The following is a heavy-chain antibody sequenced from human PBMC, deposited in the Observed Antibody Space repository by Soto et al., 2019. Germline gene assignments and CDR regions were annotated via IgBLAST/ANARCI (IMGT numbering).Heavy chain of an antibody. Sequence: PSETLSLTCAFSVFSISSGYYWGWIRQPPGKGLEWIGSIYHSGSTYYDPSLKSRVTISVDTSRNEFSLKLSSVTAADTAVYYCARDFDGRGPYYNSDFEYWGQAILVIVS. CDR2: IYHSGST. D-gene: IGHD1-26*01. CDR3: ARDFDGRGPYYNSDFEY. V-gene: IGHV4-38-2*02. J-gene: IGHJ4*02. CDR1: VFSISSGYY.